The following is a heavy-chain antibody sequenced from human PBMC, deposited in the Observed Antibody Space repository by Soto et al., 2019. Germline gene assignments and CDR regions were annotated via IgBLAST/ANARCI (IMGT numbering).Heavy chain of an antibody. CDR3: TRLISAAQDY. V-gene: IGHV3-73*01. J-gene: IGHJ4*02. CDR2: IRDRAYNYST. CDR1: GFVFKDSS. D-gene: IGHD3-22*01. Sequence: EVLLVESGGGVVQPGGSLKLSCVASGFVFKDSSIHWVRQASGKGLEWVGRIRDRAYNYSTAYTASVKGRFTISTDDSTNTAYLQMKSLKTEDTAIYYCTRLISAAQDYWGQVTLVTVSS.